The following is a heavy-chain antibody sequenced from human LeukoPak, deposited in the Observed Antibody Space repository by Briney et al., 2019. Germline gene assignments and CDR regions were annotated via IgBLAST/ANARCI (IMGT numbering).Heavy chain of an antibody. D-gene: IGHD6-19*01. CDR1: GFTFSDYY. Sequence: GGSLRLSCAASGFTFSDYYMSWIRQAPGKGLEWISYISSSGSTIYYADSVKGRFTISRDNAKNSLYLQMNSLRAEDTAVYYCARYGNGAWLAHYAFDSWGQGTMVTVSS. J-gene: IGHJ3*02. V-gene: IGHV3-11*04. CDR3: ARYGNGAWLAHYAFDS. CDR2: ISSSGSTI.